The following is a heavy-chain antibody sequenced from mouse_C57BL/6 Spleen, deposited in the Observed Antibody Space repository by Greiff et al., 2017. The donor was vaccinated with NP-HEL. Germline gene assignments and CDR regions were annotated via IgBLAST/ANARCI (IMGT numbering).Heavy chain of an antibody. CDR1: GYTFTSYW. J-gene: IGHJ2*01. CDR3: ASRSNDVDY. Sequence: VQLQQPGAELVMPGASVKLSCKASGYTFTSYWMHWVKQRPGQGLEWIGEIDPSDSYTNYNQKFKGKSTLTVDKSSSTAYMQLSSLTSEDSAVYDCASRSNDVDYWGQGTTLTVSS. CDR2: IDPSDSYT. D-gene: IGHD2-5*01. V-gene: IGHV1-69*01.